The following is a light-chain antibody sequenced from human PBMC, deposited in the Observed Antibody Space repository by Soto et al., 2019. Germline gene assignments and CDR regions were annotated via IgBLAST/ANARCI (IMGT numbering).Light chain of an antibody. V-gene: IGKV3-15*01. CDR2: HAS. Sequence: DIVMTQSPATLSVSPGERATLSCRASQSVSSNLAWYQQKPGQVPRLLIYHASTMATGIPARFSGSGSGTDFTLTISSLQSEDFAVYYCQQYNKWPLTFGGGTKVEIK. CDR1: QSVSSN. CDR3: QQYNKWPLT. J-gene: IGKJ4*01.